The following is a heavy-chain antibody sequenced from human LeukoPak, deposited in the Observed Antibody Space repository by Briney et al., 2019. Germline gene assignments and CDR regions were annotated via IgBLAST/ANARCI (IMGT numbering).Heavy chain of an antibody. CDR1: GFTFSSYS. Sequence: PGGSLRLSCAASGFTFSSYSMNWVRQAPGKGLEWVSSISSSSSYIYYADSVKGRFTISRDNAKNSLYLQMNSLRAEDTAVYYCAGVYDSSGYYQYYYYGMDVWGQGTTVTVSS. V-gene: IGHV3-21*01. CDR3: AGVYDSSGYYQYYYYGMDV. J-gene: IGHJ6*02. D-gene: IGHD3-22*01. CDR2: ISSSSSYI.